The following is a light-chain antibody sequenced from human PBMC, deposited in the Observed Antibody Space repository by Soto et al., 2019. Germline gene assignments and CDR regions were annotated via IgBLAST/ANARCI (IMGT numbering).Light chain of an antibody. J-gene: IGKJ1*01. CDR3: QQYNNWPQT. CDR2: GES. CDR1: QSVGGK. Sequence: VMTQSPATLSVSPGDRATLSCRASQSVGGKLAWYQQKTGQAPRLLIYGESTRATGIPARLSGSGSGTEFNLTISRLQSEDFAVYYCQQYNNWPQTCGQGTKVDIK. V-gene: IGKV3-15*01.